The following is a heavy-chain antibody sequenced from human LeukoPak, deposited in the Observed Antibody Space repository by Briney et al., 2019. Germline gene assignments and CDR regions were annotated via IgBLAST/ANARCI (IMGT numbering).Heavy chain of an antibody. V-gene: IGHV3-9*01. J-gene: IGHJ4*02. CDR2: ISWNSGSI. CDR1: GFTFDDYA. D-gene: IGHD5-24*01. Sequence: GGSLRLSCAASGFTFDDYAMHWVRQAPGKGLEWVSGISWNSGSIGYADSVKGRYTISRDNAKNSLYLQMNSPRAEDTALYYCAKEGMALDYWGQGTLVTVSS. CDR3: AKEGMALDY.